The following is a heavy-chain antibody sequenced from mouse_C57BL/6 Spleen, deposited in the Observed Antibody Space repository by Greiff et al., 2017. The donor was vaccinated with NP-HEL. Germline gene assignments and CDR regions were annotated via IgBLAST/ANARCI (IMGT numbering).Heavy chain of an antibody. Sequence: QVQLQQPGAELVKPGASVTMSCKASGYTFTSYWITWVKQRPGQGLEWIGDIYPGSGSTKYNEKFKSKATLTVDTSSSTAYIQLISLTSKDSADYYCARWGYYGSSPYFDYWGQGTTLTVSS. J-gene: IGHJ2*01. D-gene: IGHD1-1*01. V-gene: IGHV1-55*01. CDR3: ARWGYYGSSPYFDY. CDR1: GYTFTSYW. CDR2: IYPGSGST.